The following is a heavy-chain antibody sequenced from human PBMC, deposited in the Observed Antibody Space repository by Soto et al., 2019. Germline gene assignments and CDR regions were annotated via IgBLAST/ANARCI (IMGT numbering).Heavy chain of an antibody. CDR3: ARGQVVAAQH. D-gene: IGHD2-15*01. CDR1: GGSISSGGYS. CDR2: IYHSGST. V-gene: IGHV4-30-2*01. J-gene: IGHJ4*02. Sequence: QLQLQESGSGLVKPSQTLSLTCAVSGGSISSGGYSWSWIRQPPGKGLEWIGYIYHSGSTYYNPSLXCXVXIXXDRSKNQFPLKLSSVTAADTAVYYCARGQVVAAQHWGQGTLVTVSS.